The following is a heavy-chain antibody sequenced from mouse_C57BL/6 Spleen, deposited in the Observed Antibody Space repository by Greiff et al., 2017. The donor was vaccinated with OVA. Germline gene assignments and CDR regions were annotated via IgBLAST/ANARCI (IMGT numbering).Heavy chain of an antibody. J-gene: IGHJ4*01. CDR3: AKPYGSSSYYYAMDY. V-gene: IGHV2-4*01. CDR2: IWSGGST. Sequence: VQGVESGPGLVQPSQSLSITCTVSGFSLTSYGVHWVRQPPGKGLEWLGVIWSGGSTDYNAAFISRLSISKDNSKSQVFFKMNSLQADDTAIYYCAKPYGSSSYYYAMDYWGQGTSVTVSS. CDR1: GFSLTSYG. D-gene: IGHD1-1*01.